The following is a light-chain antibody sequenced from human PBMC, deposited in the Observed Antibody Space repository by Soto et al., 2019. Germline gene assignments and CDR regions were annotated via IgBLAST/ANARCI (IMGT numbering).Light chain of an antibody. CDR3: TSWTTITTMI. CDR2: DVN. V-gene: IGLV2-14*03. J-gene: IGLJ2*01. Sequence: QSVLTQPASVSGSPGQAITISCTGTRSDIGAYNFVSWYQQHPREVPKLILYDVNVRPSGVSNRFSGSKSGNTASLTISGLQAEDEADYYCTSWTTITTMIFGGGTKLTVL. CDR1: RSDIGAYNF.